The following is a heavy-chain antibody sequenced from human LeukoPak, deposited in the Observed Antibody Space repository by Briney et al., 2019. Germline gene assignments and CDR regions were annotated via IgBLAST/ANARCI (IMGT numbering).Heavy chain of an antibody. V-gene: IGHV1-2*02. CDR2: INPNSGGT. CDR1: GYTFTSYY. CDR3: ARDIVVVVAAKGDAFDI. Sequence: ASVKVSCKASGYTFTSYYMHWVRQAPGQGLEWMGWINPNSGGTNYAQKFQGRVTMTRDTSISTAYMELSRLRSDDTAVYYCARDIVVVVAAKGDAFDIWGQGTMVTVSS. J-gene: IGHJ3*02. D-gene: IGHD2-15*01.